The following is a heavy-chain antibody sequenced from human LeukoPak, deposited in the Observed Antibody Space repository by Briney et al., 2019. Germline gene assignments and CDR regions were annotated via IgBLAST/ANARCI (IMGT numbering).Heavy chain of an antibody. CDR3: ARDPYSSGWYGRGDY. D-gene: IGHD6-19*01. CDR1: GFTFDDYA. J-gene: IGHJ4*02. V-gene: IGHV3-9*01. CDR2: ISWNSGSI. Sequence: GRSLRLSCAASGFTFDDYAMHWVRQAPGKGLEWVSGISWNSGSIGYADSVKGRFTISRDNAKNSLYLQMNSLRAEDTAVYYCARDPYSSGWYGRGDYWGQGTLVTVSS.